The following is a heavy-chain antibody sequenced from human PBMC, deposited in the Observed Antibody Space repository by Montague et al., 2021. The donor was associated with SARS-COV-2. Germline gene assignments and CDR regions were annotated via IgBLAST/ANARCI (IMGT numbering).Heavy chain of an antibody. J-gene: IGHJ6*02. CDR2: INHSGST. D-gene: IGHD2-21*02. CDR1: GGSFSGYY. V-gene: IGHV4-34*01. Sequence: SETLSLTCAVYGGSFSGYYWSWIRQPPGEGLEWMWEINHSGSTNYNPSLKSRVTISVDTSKNQFSRKLSSVTAADTAVYYCARDSWHIVVVTAIRDGYYGMDVWGQGTTVTVSS. CDR3: ARDSWHIVVVTAIRDGYYGMDV.